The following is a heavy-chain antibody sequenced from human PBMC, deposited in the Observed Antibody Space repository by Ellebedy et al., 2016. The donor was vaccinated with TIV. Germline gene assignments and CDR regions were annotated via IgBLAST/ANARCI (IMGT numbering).Heavy chain of an antibody. CDR1: GFTLSNYW. J-gene: IGHJ3*02. CDR3: AGDDEYDRNVYDI. D-gene: IGHD2/OR15-2a*01. Sequence: GESLKISCAASGFTLSNYWMYWVRQAPGKGLMWVSRMNIDGTITTYADSVKGRFTISRDNAKNTVYLQVSSLRVEDTAVYYCAGDDEYDRNVYDIWGQGTMVTVSS. V-gene: IGHV3-74*03. CDR2: MNIDGTIT.